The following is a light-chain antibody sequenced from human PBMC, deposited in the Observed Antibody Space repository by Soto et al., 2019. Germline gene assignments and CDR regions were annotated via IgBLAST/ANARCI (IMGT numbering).Light chain of an antibody. J-gene: IGKJ1*01. CDR3: QQDRTCSSFT. Sequence: EIVMTQSPATLSVSPGERATLSCRASQSVSSNLAWYQQKPGQAPRLLIYGASTRGAGIPPGCSGSAWCTEFTPTTSDLQAEDFAVYYCQQDRTCSSFTFGQGTKVDIK. CDR2: GAS. V-gene: IGKV3-15*01. CDR1: QSVSSN.